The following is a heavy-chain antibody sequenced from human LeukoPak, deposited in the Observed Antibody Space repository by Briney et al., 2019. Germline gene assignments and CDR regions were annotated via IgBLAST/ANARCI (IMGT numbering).Heavy chain of an antibody. J-gene: IGHJ4*02. CDR3: GSTTFGVVIDLDSGYY. V-gene: IGHV3-30*04. CDR2: ISYDGSKQ. CDR1: GFTFSNYA. Sequence: PGRSLRLSCASSGFTFSNYAMHWVRQAPGKGLEWVAVISYDGSKQDYVDPVKGRFTISRDNSKNTLYLQMNSLRAEDTAVYYCGSTTFGVVIDLDSGYYWGQGTLVTVSS. D-gene: IGHD3-3*01.